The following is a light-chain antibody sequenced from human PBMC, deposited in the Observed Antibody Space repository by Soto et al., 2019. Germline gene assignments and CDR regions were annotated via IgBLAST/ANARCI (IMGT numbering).Light chain of an antibody. J-gene: IGKJ1*01. V-gene: IGKV4-1*01. CDR3: QQYYTTPPT. CDR1: QSVLFSINQKNY. Sequence: DIVLTQSPDSVAVSLGERATINCKSSQSVLFSINQKNYLAWYHQKPGQPPKLLIYWASIRESGVPTRFSGSGSGTNFTPTISSLQAEDAAVYYCQQYYTTPPTFGLGTKVDIK. CDR2: WAS.